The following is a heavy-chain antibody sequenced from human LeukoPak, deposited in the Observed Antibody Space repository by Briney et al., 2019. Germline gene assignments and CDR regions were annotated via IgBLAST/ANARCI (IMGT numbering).Heavy chain of an antibody. Sequence: ASVKVSCKASGYTFTSYYMHWVRQAPGQGLGWMGIINPSDGSTSYAQKFQGRVTMTRDMSTSTVYMELSSLRSEDTAVYYCARPENNYDMDVWGKGTTVTVSS. J-gene: IGHJ6*03. V-gene: IGHV1-46*03. CDR3: ARPENNYDMDV. CDR1: GYTFTSYY. CDR2: INPSDGST.